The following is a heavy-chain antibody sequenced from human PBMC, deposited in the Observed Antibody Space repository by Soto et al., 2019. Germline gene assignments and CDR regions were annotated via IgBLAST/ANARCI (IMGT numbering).Heavy chain of an antibody. J-gene: IGHJ5*02. Sequence: KASETLSLTCAVSGGSISSGGYSWSWIRQPPGKGLEWIGYIYHSGSTYYNPSLKSRVTISVDRSKNQFSLKLSSVTAADTAVYYCARVQWARLSWSDPWGQGTLVTVSS. CDR2: IYHSGST. V-gene: IGHV4-30-2*01. D-gene: IGHD2-15*01. CDR3: ARVQWARLSWSDP. CDR1: GGSISSGGYS.